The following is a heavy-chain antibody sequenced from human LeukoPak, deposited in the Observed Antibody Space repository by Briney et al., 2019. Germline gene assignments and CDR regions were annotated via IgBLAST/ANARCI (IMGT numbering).Heavy chain of an antibody. CDR1: GGSISSYY. V-gene: IGHV4-4*07. D-gene: IGHD3-3*01. CDR3: ARVVSGIFGITAESYYFDY. Sequence: SETLSLTCTVSGGSISSYYWSWIRQPAGKGLEWIGRIYTSGNTNYNPSLKSRVTISLDTSKNQFSLKLSSVTAADTAVYYCARVVSGIFGITAESYYFDYWGQGTLVTVSS. J-gene: IGHJ4*02. CDR2: IYTSGNT.